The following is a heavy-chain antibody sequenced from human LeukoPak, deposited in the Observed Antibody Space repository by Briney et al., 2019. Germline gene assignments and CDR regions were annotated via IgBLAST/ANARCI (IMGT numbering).Heavy chain of an antibody. CDR1: GDSVSSNSAA. J-gene: IGHJ4*02. D-gene: IGHD3-22*01. CDR3: ARVLDYYDSSGYYFDRGY. Sequence: SQTLSLTRAISGDSVSSNSAAWNWIRQSPSRGLEWLGRTYYRSKWYNDYAVSVKSRITINPDTSKNQFSLQLNSVTPEDTAVYYCARVLDYYDSSGYYFDRGYWGQGTLVTVSS. V-gene: IGHV6-1*01. CDR2: TYYRSKWYN.